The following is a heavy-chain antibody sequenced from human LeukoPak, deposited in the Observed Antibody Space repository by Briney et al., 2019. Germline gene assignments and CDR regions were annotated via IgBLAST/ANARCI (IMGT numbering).Heavy chain of an antibody. CDR1: GFTFSSYA. J-gene: IGHJ4*02. V-gene: IGHV3-30*01. D-gene: IGHD2-2*01. CDR3: AREERYCSSTSCSYYFDY. Sequence: GRSLRLSCAASGFTFSSYAMHWVRQAPGKGLEWVAVIPYDGSNKYYADSVKGRFTISRDNSKNTLYLQMNSLRAEDTAVYYCAREERYCSSTSCSYYFDYWGQGTLVTVSS. CDR2: IPYDGSNK.